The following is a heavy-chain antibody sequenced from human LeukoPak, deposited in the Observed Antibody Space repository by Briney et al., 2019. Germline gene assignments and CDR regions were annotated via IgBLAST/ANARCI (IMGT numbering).Heavy chain of an antibody. V-gene: IGHV1-3*01. CDR1: GGTFSSYA. CDR2: INAGNGNT. Sequence: ASVKVSCKASGGTFSSYAISWVRQAPGQRLEWMGWINAGNGNTKYSQKFQGRVTITRDTSASTAYMELSSLRSEDTAVYYCARGSIRAQLPPDYWGQGTLVTVSS. D-gene: IGHD2-2*01. CDR3: ARGSIRAQLPPDY. J-gene: IGHJ4*02.